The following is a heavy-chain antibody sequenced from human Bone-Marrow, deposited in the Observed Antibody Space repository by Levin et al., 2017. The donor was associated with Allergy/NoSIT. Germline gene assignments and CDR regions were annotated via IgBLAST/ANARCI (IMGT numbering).Heavy chain of an antibody. D-gene: IGHD6-13*01. CDR3: AKDVVFGTSSWSLDF. V-gene: IGHV3-30*18. CDR2: ISYDESDK. Sequence: GESLKISCAASGFSFRSFGMHWVRQAPGKGLEWVAVISYDESDKFYADSVKGRFTISRDNTKNTLYLQMNSLRSEDAAVYHCAKDVVFGTSSWSLDFWGQGTLVTVSS. CDR1: GFSFRSFG. J-gene: IGHJ4*02.